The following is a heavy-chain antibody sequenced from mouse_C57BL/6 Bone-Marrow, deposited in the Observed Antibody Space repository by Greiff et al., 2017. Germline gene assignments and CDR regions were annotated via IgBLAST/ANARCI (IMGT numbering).Heavy chain of an antibody. J-gene: IGHJ2*01. CDR2: IDPENGDT. CDR3: TPLLYSY. Sequence: EVKLKESGAELVRPGASVKLSCTASGFNIKDDYMHWVKQRPEQGLEWIGWIDPENGDTEYASKFQGKATITADTSSNTAYLQLSSLTSEDTAVYYCTPLLYSYWGQGTTLTVSS. D-gene: IGHD1-1*01. CDR1: GFNIKDDY. V-gene: IGHV14-4*01.